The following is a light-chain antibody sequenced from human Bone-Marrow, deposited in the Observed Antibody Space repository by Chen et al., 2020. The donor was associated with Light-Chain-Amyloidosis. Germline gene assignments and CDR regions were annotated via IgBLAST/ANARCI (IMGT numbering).Light chain of an antibody. Sequence: QSVLTQPPSATGSTGQRDTISCYGASSNIGSNYVYWYQHFPAAAPNLLIHRNNPRPSGVPDRFSAAKSGTSAFLAISGLRSEDEADYYCAASDGSLSGYVFGTGTKVIVL. CDR2: RNN. J-gene: IGLJ1*01. CDR3: AASDGSLSGYV. CDR1: SSNIGSNY. V-gene: IGLV1-47*01.